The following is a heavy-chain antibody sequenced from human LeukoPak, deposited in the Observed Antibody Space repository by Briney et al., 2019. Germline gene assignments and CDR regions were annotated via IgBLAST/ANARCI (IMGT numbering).Heavy chain of an antibody. J-gene: IGHJ3*02. V-gene: IGHV3-53*01. CDR3: ASKLLWFGELSDDAFDI. Sequence: PGGSLRLSCAAAGFTVSSNYMSWVRQAPGKGLEWVSVIYSGGSTYYADSVKGRFTISRGNSKNTLYLQMNSLRAEDTAVYYCASKLLWFGELSDDAFDIWGQGTMVTVSS. CDR2: IYSGGST. D-gene: IGHD3-10*01. CDR1: GFTVSSNY.